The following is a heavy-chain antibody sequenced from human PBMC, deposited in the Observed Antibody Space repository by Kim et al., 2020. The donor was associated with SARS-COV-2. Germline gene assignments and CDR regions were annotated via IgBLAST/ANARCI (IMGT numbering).Heavy chain of an antibody. D-gene: IGHD3-22*01. J-gene: IGHJ6*02. Sequence: ASVKVSCKASGYTFTSYYMHWVRQAPGQGLEWMGIINPSGGSTSYAQKFQGRVTMTRDTSTSTVYMELSSLRSEDTAVYYCARELYYYDSSGYYYVEYYYYGMDVWGQGTTVTVSS. CDR3: ARELYYYDSSGYYYVEYYYYGMDV. CDR2: INPSGGST. V-gene: IGHV1-46*01. CDR1: GYTFTSYY.